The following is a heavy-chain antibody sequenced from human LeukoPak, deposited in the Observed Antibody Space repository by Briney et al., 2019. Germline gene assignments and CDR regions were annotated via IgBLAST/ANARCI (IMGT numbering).Heavy chain of an antibody. CDR2: ISSNGGST. V-gene: IGHV3-64D*06. CDR1: GFTFSSYA. Sequence: PGGSLRLSCSASGFTFSSYAMHSVRQAPGKGLEYVSAISSNGGSTYYADSVKGRFTISRDNSKNTLYLQMSSLRAGDTAVYYCVKGVATIVDAFDIWGQGTMVTVSS. CDR3: VKGVATIVDAFDI. J-gene: IGHJ3*02. D-gene: IGHD5-24*01.